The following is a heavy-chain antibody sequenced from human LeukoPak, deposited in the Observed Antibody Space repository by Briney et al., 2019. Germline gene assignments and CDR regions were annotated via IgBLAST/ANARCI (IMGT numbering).Heavy chain of an antibody. CDR2: IIPIFGTA. V-gene: IGHV1-69*01. CDR1: GGTFSSYA. CDR3: ARCSTVAYYFDY. J-gene: IGHJ4*02. D-gene: IGHD2-2*01. Sequence: SVKVSCKASGGTFSSYAISWVRQAPGQGLEWMGGIIPIFGTANYAQKFQGRVTITADESTSTAYMELSSLRSEDPAVYYCARCSTVAYYFDYWGQGTLVTVSS.